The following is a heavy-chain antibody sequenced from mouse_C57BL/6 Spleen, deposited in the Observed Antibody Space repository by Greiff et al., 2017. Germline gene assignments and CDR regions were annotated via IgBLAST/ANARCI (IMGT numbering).Heavy chain of an antibody. D-gene: IGHD1-1*01. Sequence: QVQLQQPGAELVRPGSSVKLSCKASGYTFTSYWMDWVKQRPGQGLEWIGNIYPSDSETHYNQKFKDKATLTVDKSSSTAYMQLSSLTSEDSAVYYGARRTGGSSHYAMDDWGQGTSVTVSS. CDR3: ARRTGGSSHYAMDD. J-gene: IGHJ4*01. CDR1: GYTFTSYW. CDR2: IYPSDSET. V-gene: IGHV1-61*01.